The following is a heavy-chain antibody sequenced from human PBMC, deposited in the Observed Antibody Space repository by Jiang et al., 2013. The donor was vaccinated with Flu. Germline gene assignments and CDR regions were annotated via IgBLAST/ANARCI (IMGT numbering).Heavy chain of an antibody. CDR3: ARDTSTWPKRFDY. CDR1: GGSISSYY. CDR2: LLHGGT. J-gene: IGHJ4*02. D-gene: IGHD6-13*01. V-gene: IGHV4-59*01. Sequence: GLVKPSETLSLTCTVSGGSISSYYWSWIRQPQEGTGVDWVYLLHGGTNXNPSLKSRVTMSLDTSKNQFSLRLSSVTAADTAVYYCARDTSTWPKRFDYWGQGTLVTVS.